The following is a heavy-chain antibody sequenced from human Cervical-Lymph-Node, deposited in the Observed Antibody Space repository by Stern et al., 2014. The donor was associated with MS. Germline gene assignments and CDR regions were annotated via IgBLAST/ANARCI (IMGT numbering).Heavy chain of an antibody. Sequence: QLQLQESGPGLVKPSQTLSLTCTVSGGSISSGSYYWSWIRQPAGTGLEWIGRIYTSGSTNYNPSLKSRVTISVDTSKNQFSLKLSSVTAADTAVYYCARIGTDAFDIWGQGTMVTVSS. CDR1: GGSISSGSYY. CDR2: IYTSGST. V-gene: IGHV4-61*02. CDR3: ARIGTDAFDI. D-gene: IGHD1-1*01. J-gene: IGHJ3*02.